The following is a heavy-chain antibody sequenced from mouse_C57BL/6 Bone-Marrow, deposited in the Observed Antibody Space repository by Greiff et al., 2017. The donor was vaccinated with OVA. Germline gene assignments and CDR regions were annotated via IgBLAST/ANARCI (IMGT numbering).Heavy chain of an antibody. J-gene: IGHJ1*03. CDR2: IYPRSGNT. CDR3: AKASDWYFDV. CDR1: GYTFTSYG. D-gene: IGHD3-1*01. Sequence: VQLVESGAELARPGASVKLSCKASGYTFTSYGISWVKQRTGQGLEWIGEIYPRSGNTYYNEKFKGKATLTADKSSSTAYMELRSLTSEDSAVYFCAKASDWYFDVWGTGTTVTVSS. V-gene: IGHV1-81*01.